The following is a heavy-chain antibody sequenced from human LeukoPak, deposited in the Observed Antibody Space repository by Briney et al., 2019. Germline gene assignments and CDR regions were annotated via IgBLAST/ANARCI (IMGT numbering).Heavy chain of an antibody. CDR1: GFTFSSYA. J-gene: IGHJ5*02. D-gene: IGHD2-21*02. Sequence: GGSLRLSCAASGFTFSSYAMSWVRQAPGKGLEWVSGISGSGDNTYYADSVKGRFTISRDNSKNTLYLQMNSLRAEDTAVYYCAKGELATATPNNWFDPWGQGTLVTVSS. CDR2: ISGSGDNT. V-gene: IGHV3-23*01. CDR3: AKGELATATPNNWFDP.